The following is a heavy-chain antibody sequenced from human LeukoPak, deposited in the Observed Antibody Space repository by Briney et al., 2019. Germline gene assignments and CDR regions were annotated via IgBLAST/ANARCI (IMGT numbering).Heavy chain of an antibody. J-gene: IGHJ6*02. CDR1: GGSFSDYY. CDR3: ARMNGDYSYYYYGMDV. CDR2: INHSGST. D-gene: IGHD4-17*01. Sequence: PSETLSLTCGVYGGSFSDYYWSWIRQPPGKGLEWIGEINHSGSTNYNPSLKSRVTISVDRSKNQFSLKLSSVTAADTAVYYCARMNGDYSYYYYGMDVWGQGTTVTVSS. V-gene: IGHV4-34*01.